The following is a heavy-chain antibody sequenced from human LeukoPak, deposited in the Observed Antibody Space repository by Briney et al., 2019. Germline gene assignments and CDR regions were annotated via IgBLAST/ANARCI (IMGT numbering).Heavy chain of an antibody. D-gene: IGHD4-11*01. J-gene: IGHJ4*02. V-gene: IGHV3-73*01. Sequence: GGSLKLSCAASGFTFSGSSMHWVRQASGKGLEWVGRITSKANNYATGYAESVKGRFTISRDDSMNTAFLQMNSLTTEDTAVYYCTRWDDYISNPFDYWGQGTLVTVSS. CDR2: ITSKANNYAT. CDR1: GFTFSGSS. CDR3: TRWDDYISNPFDY.